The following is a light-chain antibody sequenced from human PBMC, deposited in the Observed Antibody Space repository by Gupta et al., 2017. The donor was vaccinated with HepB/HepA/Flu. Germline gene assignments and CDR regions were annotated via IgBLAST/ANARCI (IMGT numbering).Light chain of an antibody. CDR2: QAS. CDR1: QSISNW. Sequence: DIQMTQSPSTLSASVGDRVIITCRASQSISNWLAWYQQKPGKAPELLIHQASRLESGVPSRFSGSGSGTEFTLTSSRRQPDDAATYYCQQYWTYCTFGQGTKLEIK. J-gene: IGKJ2*02. CDR3: QQYWTYCT. V-gene: IGKV1-5*03.